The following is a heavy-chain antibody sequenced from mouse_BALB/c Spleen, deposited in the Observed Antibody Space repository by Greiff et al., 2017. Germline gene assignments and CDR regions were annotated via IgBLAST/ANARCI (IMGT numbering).Heavy chain of an antibody. J-gene: IGHJ1*01. CDR3: ALDYWYFDD. Sequence: EVMLEESGPDLVKPSQSLSLTCTATGYSITSGYSWHWIRQFPGNQLEWMVYIHYSGSTNYNPSFKSRISVTLDTSNNEFFLQLNSVTAEDTATCYCALDYWYFDDWGAGTTLTVSS. V-gene: IGHV3-1*02. CDR2: IHYSGST. CDR1: GYSITSGYS.